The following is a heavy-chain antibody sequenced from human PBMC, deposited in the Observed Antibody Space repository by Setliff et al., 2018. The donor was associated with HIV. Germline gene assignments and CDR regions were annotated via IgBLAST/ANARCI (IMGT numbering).Heavy chain of an antibody. CDR2: ISSYNDNT. CDR1: GYSFTNYG. J-gene: IGHJ3*02. Sequence: ASVKVSCKASGYSFTNYGISWVRQAPGQGLEWMGWISSYNDNTNYALNLQGRVTMTTDTSTSTAYMELRSLRSDDTAVYYCARDDVGYCSGGSCYHLFDTFDIWGQGTVVTGSS. CDR3: ARDDVGYCSGGSCYHLFDTFDI. V-gene: IGHV1-18*01. D-gene: IGHD2-15*01.